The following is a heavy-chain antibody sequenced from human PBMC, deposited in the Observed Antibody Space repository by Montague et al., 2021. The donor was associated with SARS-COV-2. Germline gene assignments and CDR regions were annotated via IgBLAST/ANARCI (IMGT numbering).Heavy chain of an antibody. CDR2: IYYSGST. CDR3: ARVSDFWSGYYTAVGAFDI. J-gene: IGHJ3*02. Sequence: SETLSLTCTVSGGSISSYYWSWIRQPPGKGLEWTGYIYYSGSTNYNPSLKSRVTISVDTSKNQFSLKLSSVTAADTAVYYCARVSDFWSGYYTAVGAFDIWGQGTMVTVSS. CDR1: GGSISSYY. D-gene: IGHD3-3*01. V-gene: IGHV4-59*01.